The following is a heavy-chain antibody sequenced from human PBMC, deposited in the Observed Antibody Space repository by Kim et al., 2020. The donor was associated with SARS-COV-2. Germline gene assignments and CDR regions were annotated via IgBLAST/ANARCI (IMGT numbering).Heavy chain of an antibody. Sequence: GGSLRLSCAASGFTFSSYAMHWVRQAPGKGLEWVAVISYDGSNKYYADSVKGRFTISRDNSKNTLYLQMNSLRAEDTAVYYCARDLRNYDSSGYPADYWG. CDR1: GFTFSSYA. CDR3: ARDLRNYDSSGYPADY. CDR2: ISYDGSNK. J-gene: IGHJ4*01. V-gene: IGHV3-30*04. D-gene: IGHD3-22*01.